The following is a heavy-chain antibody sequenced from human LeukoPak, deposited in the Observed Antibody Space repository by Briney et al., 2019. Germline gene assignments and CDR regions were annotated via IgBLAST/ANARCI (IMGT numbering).Heavy chain of an antibody. V-gene: IGHV3-23*01. CDR3: AKDSDDYGDYGEH. CDR2: ISSSGGSP. J-gene: IGHJ1*01. D-gene: IGHD4-17*01. CDR1: GFTFSNYA. Sequence: GGSLRLSCAASGFTFSNYAMSWVRQAPGKGLEWVSVISSSGGSPDYADSVKGRYTVSRDNSKNTVYLQMNSLRVDDTAVYYCAKDSDDYGDYGEHWGQGTLVIVSS.